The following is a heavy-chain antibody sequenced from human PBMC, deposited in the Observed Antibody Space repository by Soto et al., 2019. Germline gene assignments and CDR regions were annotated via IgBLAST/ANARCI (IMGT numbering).Heavy chain of an antibody. V-gene: IGHV4-39*01. CDR1: GGSISSSSYY. D-gene: IGHD3-3*01. J-gene: IGHJ5*02. CDR2: IYYSGST. Sequence: PSETLSLTCTVSGGSISSSSYYWGWIRQPPGKGLEWIGSIYYSGSTYYNPSLKSRVTISVDTSKNQFSLKLSSVTAADTAVYYCARHPETKHYDFWIGYRTGSLQPDNWFDPWGQGTLVTVS. CDR3: ARHPETKHYDFWIGYRTGSLQPDNWFDP.